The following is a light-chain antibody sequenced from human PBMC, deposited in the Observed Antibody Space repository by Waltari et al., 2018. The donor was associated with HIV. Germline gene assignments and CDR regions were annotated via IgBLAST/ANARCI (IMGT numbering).Light chain of an antibody. J-gene: IGLJ2*01. CDR3: AAWDASLHVV. CDR2: RNH. V-gene: IGLV1-44*01. Sequence: QSVLTQPPSASGTLGPGVTISCFGSPPTIGTNPVHWYQHLPGAAPKLTIFRNHQRPSGVPDRFSGSQSGTSAFLTITGLLSGDEATYYCAAWDASLHVVFGGGTQLTVL. CDR1: PPTIGTNP.